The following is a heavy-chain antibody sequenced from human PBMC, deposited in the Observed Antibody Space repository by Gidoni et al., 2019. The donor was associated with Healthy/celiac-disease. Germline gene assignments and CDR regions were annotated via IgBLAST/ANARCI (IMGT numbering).Heavy chain of an antibody. CDR2: ISGSGGST. D-gene: IGHD1-26*01. CDR3: AKDAYSGSFYIDY. CDR1: GSTFSSYA. J-gene: IGHJ4*02. V-gene: IGHV3-23*01. Sequence: EVQLLESGGGLVQPGGSLRLSCEASGSTFSSYAMSWVRQAPGKGLEWVSAISGSGGSTYYADSVKGRFTISRDNSKNTLYLQMNSLRAEDTAVYYCAKDAYSGSFYIDYWGQGTLVTVSS.